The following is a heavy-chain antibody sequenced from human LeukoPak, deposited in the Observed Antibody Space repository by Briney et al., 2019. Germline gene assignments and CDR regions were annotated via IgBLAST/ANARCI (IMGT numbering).Heavy chain of an antibody. Sequence: GGSLRLSCAASGFTFSSYAMSWVRQAPGKGLEWVSGISGSGGSTYYADSVKGRFTISRDNSKNTLYLQMNSLRAEDTAVYYCAKVGSNYDFWSGYFNDYYYYYMDVWGKGTTVTVSS. D-gene: IGHD3-3*01. CDR1: GFTFSSYA. V-gene: IGHV3-23*01. CDR2: ISGSGGST. CDR3: AKVGSNYDFWSGYFNDYYYYYMDV. J-gene: IGHJ6*03.